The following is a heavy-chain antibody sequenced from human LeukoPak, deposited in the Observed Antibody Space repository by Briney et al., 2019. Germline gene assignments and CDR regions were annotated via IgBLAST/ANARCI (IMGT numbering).Heavy chain of an antibody. CDR1: GFSYEAYG. V-gene: IGHV3-9*01. D-gene: IGHD1-1*01. J-gene: IGHJ4*02. CDR2: ITWNSDDM. CDR3: TRVTSWRTGFDY. Sequence: GRSLRLSCAASGFSYEAYGMYWVRQAPGKGLEWVSGITWNSDDMAYADSVKGRFTISRDNAKNCLYLQMNSLTVEDTALYYCTRVTSWRTGFDYWGQGTLVTVSS.